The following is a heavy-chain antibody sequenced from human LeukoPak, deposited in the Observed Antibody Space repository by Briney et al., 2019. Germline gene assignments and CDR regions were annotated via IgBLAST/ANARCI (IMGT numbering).Heavy chain of an antibody. V-gene: IGHV4-39*07. Sequence: SETLSLTCTVSGGSISTTSYFWAWIRQPPGEGLEWIGSIYYSGTTYYNSSLKSRVTISIERSKNHFSLNLGSLTAADTAVYYCARVYSSTHNWFDTWGQGTQVTVSS. D-gene: IGHD2-2*01. CDR2: IYYSGTT. J-gene: IGHJ5*02. CDR1: GGSISTTSYF. CDR3: ARVYSSTHNWFDT.